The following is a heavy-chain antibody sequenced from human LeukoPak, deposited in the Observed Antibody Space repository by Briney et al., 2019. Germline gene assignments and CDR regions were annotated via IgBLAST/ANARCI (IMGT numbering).Heavy chain of an antibody. J-gene: IGHJ4*02. CDR1: GFTFGSYA. Sequence: GVSVRLSCAASGFTFGSYAMRWARQAPGKGRVWVSAINGSGGSTYYDDFLKGRFTVTRDNSKNTLFLQMNTVRADDTAVYYCAKDMFRTYGDSLFDYWGQGSLVTVS. CDR2: INGSGGST. D-gene: IGHD3-10*02. V-gene: IGHV3-23*01. CDR3: AKDMFRTYGDSLFDY.